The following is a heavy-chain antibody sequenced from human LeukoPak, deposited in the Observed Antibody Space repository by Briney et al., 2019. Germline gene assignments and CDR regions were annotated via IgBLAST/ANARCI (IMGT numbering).Heavy chain of an antibody. Sequence: GGSLRLSCAASGFTFSSYAMSWVRQAPGKGLEWVSAINGSGGSTYYADSVKGRFTISRDNSKNTLYLQMNSLRAEDTAVYYCAKREVYYDSRGYYYYYMDVWGKGTTVTVSS. D-gene: IGHD3-22*01. CDR3: AKREVYYDSRGYYYYYMDV. CDR1: GFTFSSYA. V-gene: IGHV3-23*01. J-gene: IGHJ6*03. CDR2: INGSGGST.